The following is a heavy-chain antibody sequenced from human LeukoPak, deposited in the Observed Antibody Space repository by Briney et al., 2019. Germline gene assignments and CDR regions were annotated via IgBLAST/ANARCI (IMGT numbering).Heavy chain of an antibody. CDR3: AKGSQWLRAGFFDS. J-gene: IGHJ4*02. V-gene: IGHV3-23*01. Sequence: PGGSLRLSCAASGFTFSNYAMNWVRQAPGKGLEWVSAISGSGGNTYYTDSVQGRFTISRDNSKNTLYVQMNSLRADDTAVYYSAKGSQWLRAGFFDSWGQGTLVTVSS. CDR2: ISGSGGNT. D-gene: IGHD6-19*01. CDR1: GFTFSNYA.